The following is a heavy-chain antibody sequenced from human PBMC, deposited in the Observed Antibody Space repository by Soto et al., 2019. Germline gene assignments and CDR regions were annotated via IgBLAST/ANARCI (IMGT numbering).Heavy chain of an antibody. CDR3: ARVIGDGSGNFWWFDL. Sequence: QVQLQESGPGLVKPSQTLSLTCSVSGGSVSSGAFYWGWIRQSPGKGLECLGYIYSFGNTFYNPSLKSRVTISLDTSKNQFSLRLTSVIAADTAIYYCARVIGDGSGNFWWFDLCGQGTLVIVSS. CDR2: IYSFGNT. V-gene: IGHV4-31*03. CDR1: GGSVSSGAFY. J-gene: IGHJ5*02. D-gene: IGHD3-10*01.